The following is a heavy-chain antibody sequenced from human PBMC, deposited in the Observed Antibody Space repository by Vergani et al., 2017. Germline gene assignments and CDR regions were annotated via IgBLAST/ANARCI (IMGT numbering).Heavy chain of an antibody. V-gene: IGHV3-23*04. Sequence: EVQMVESGGGLVKPGGSLRLSCVASGFTFSHYSMNWVRQAPGKGLEWVSAISGSGGSTYYADSVKGRFTISRDNSKNTLYLQMNSLRAEDTAVYYCANTIRSWIRFDYWGQGTLVTVSS. J-gene: IGHJ4*02. CDR1: GFTFSHYS. CDR2: ISGSGGST. CDR3: ANTIRSWIRFDY. D-gene: IGHD5-18*01.